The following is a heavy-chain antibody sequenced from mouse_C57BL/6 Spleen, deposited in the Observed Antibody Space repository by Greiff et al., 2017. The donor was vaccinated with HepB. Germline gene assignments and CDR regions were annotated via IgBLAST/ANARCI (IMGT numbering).Heavy chain of an antibody. J-gene: IGHJ1*03. V-gene: IGHV1-18*01. D-gene: IGHD2-5*01. CDR1: GYTFTDYN. Sequence: EVQLQESGPELVKPGASVKIPCKASGYTFTDYNMDWVKQSHGKSLEWIGDINPNNGGTIYNQKFKGKATLTVDKSSSTADMELRSLTSEDTAVYYCARNSNYCWYFDVWGTGTTVTVSS. CDR3: ARNSNYCWYFDV. CDR2: INPNNGGT.